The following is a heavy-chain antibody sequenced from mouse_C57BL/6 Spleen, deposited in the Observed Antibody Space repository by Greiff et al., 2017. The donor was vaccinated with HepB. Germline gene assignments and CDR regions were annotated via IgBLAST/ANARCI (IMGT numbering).Heavy chain of an antibody. D-gene: IGHD1-1*02. CDR3: ARSMAEGDWFAY. V-gene: IGHV14-3*01. CDR1: GFNIKNSY. Sequence: EVQLQESVAELVRPGASVKLSCTASGFNIKNSYMHWVKQRPEQGLEWIGRIDPAIGNTKYAPKFQGKATITADTSSNTAYLQLSSLTSEDTAIYYCARSMAEGDWFAYWGQGTLVTVSA. J-gene: IGHJ3*01. CDR2: IDPAIGNT.